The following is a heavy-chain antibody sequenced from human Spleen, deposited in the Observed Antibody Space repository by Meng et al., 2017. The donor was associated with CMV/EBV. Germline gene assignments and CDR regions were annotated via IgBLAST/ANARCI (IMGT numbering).Heavy chain of an antibody. J-gene: IGHJ4*02. CDR1: GFTFSSYE. CDR3: AGLAYCGGDCYSDY. V-gene: IGHV3-48*03. Sequence: LSLTCAASGFTFSSYEMNWVRQAPGKGLEWVSYISSSGSTIYYADSVKGRFTISRDNAKNSLYLQMNSLRAEDTAVYYCAGLAYCGGDCYSDYWGQGTLVTVSS. D-gene: IGHD2-21*01. CDR2: ISSSGSTI.